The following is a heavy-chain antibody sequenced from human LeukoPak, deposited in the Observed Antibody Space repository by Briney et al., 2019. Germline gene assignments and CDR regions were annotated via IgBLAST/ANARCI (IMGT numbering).Heavy chain of an antibody. D-gene: IGHD1-14*01. J-gene: IGHJ4*02. V-gene: IGHV1-2*02. CDR2: INPNSGAT. CDR1: GYTFTGYH. Sequence: ASVKVSCKASGYTFTGYHMHWVRQAPGQGLEWMAWINPNSGATDYAQKFQGRVTMTRDTSTSTAYMELSRLRSDDTAVYYCARLNGNHFDYWGRGTLVTVSS. CDR3: ARLNGNHFDY.